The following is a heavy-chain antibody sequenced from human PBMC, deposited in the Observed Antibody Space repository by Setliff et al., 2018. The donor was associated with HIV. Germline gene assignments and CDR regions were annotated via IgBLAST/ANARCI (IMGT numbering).Heavy chain of an antibody. V-gene: IGHV4-61*01. D-gene: IGHD6-6*01. Sequence: SETLSLTCTVSGDSVSSASYYWSWIRQPPGKGLEWIGYIYYSGTTKYNPSLKSRVTISVDTSKNQFSLKLSSVTAADTAVCYCASEAWTSYRSSSGYYYYYMDVWGKGTTVTV. CDR1: GDSVSSASYY. J-gene: IGHJ6*03. CDR2: IYYSGTT. CDR3: ASEAWTSYRSSSGYYYYYMDV.